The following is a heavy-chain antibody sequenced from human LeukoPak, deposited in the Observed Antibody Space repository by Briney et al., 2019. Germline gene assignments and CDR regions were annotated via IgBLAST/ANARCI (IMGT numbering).Heavy chain of an antibody. J-gene: IGHJ1*01. CDR3: VKEINTWYLRTLHY. Sequence: PGGSLRLSCAASGFTFSSYYMSWVRQAPGKGLEWVANIKKDGSEKYYVDSVKGRFTISRDNAKKSLYLQMNSLRAEDRAVYFCVKEINTWYLRTLHYWGQGTLVTVSS. CDR2: IKKDGSEK. D-gene: IGHD6-13*01. CDR1: GFTFSSYY. V-gene: IGHV3-7*01.